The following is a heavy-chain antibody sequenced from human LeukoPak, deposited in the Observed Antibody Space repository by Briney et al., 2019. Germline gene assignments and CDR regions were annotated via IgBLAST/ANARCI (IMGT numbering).Heavy chain of an antibody. Sequence: ASVKVSCKASGGTFSSYAISWVRQAPGQGLEWMGGIIPIFGTANYAQKFQGRVTITADESTSTAYMELSSLRSEDTAVYYCARPSYGDYHYYYYYGMDVWGQGTTVTVSS. J-gene: IGHJ6*02. D-gene: IGHD4-17*01. CDR1: GGTFSSYA. CDR3: ARPSYGDYHYYYYYGMDV. V-gene: IGHV1-69*13. CDR2: IIPIFGTA.